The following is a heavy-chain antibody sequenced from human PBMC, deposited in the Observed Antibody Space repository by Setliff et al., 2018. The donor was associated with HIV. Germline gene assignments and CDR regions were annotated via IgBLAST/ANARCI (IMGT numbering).Heavy chain of an antibody. D-gene: IGHD3-10*01. Sequence: GASVKVSCKASGYTFTSYGISWVRQAPGQGLEWVGWINTYNGDTNYAQKLQGRVTMTTDTSTSTAYMELESLRSDDTAVYYCAREARDVVRGVIIADYWGQGTLVTVSS. J-gene: IGHJ4*02. CDR1: GYTFTSYG. CDR2: INTYNGDT. V-gene: IGHV1-18*01. CDR3: AREARDVVRGVIIADY.